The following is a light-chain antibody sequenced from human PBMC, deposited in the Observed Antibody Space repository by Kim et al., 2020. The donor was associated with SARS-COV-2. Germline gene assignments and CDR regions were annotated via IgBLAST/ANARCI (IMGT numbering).Light chain of an antibody. V-gene: IGLV2-11*01. Sequence: PGQSVTISCTGTSSNVGGENYVPRYQQHPGKAPKLMIYDVSKRPSGVPDSFSGSKSGNTASLTISGLQANDEADYSCCSFAGYSYVFGIGTKVTVL. CDR3: CSFAGYSYV. J-gene: IGLJ1*01. CDR2: DVS. CDR1: SSNVGGENY.